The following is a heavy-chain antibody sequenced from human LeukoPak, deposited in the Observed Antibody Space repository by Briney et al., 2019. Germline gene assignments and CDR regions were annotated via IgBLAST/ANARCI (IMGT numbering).Heavy chain of an antibody. CDR3: ARTLGYCGRDRHDQGFQY. CDR2: INTESGDT. CDR1: GYLFTVYY. D-gene: IGHD2-21*02. V-gene: IGHV1-2*02. J-gene: IGHJ1*01. Sequence: ASVKVSCKASGYLFTVYYLHWVRQAPGRGLEWMGWINTESGDTNYEQKFQGRVAMTRDTSTSTAHMELSRMTSDDTAVYYCARTLGYCGRDRHDQGFQYWGQGTLVIVSS.